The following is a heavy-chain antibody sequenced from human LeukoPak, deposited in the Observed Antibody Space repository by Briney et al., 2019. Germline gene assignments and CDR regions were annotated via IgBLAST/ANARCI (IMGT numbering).Heavy chain of an antibody. Sequence: ASVKVSCKASGYTFTDYYMHWVRQAPGQGFEWMGWINPNDGDTNYAQKFQGRVTMTRDTSISTAHMEVSRLRSDDTAVYYCARADFLYCSSTTCLFDYWGQGTLVTVSS. V-gene: IGHV1-2*02. D-gene: IGHD2-2*01. J-gene: IGHJ4*02. CDR2: INPNDGDT. CDR3: ARADFLYCSSTTCLFDY. CDR1: GYTFTDYY.